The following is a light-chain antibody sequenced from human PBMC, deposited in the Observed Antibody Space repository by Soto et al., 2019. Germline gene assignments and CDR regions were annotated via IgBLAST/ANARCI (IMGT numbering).Light chain of an antibody. J-gene: IGLJ2*01. Sequence: QSVLTQPPSVSGSPGQSVTISCTGTSSDIGSYNRVSWYQQPPGTAPKLMIYEVSNRPSGVPDRFSRSKSGNTASLTISGLQAEDEADYYCTSYTSSNTPVVFGGGTKLTVL. V-gene: IGLV2-18*02. CDR3: TSYTSSNTPVV. CDR1: SSDIGSYNR. CDR2: EVS.